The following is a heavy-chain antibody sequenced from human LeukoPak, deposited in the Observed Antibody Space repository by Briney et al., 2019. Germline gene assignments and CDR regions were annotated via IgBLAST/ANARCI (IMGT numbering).Heavy chain of an antibody. D-gene: IGHD3-3*01. Sequence: GGSLRLSCAASGFTFSSYSMNWVRQAPGKGLEWVSSISSSSSYIYYADSVKGRFTISRDNAKNSLYLQMNSLRAEGTAVYYCAGYDFWSGYFDYWGQGTLVTVSS. J-gene: IGHJ4*02. V-gene: IGHV3-21*01. CDR2: ISSSSSYI. CDR3: AGYDFWSGYFDY. CDR1: GFTFSSYS.